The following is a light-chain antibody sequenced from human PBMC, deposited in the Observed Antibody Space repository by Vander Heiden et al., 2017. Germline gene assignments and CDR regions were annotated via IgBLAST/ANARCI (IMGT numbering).Light chain of an antibody. V-gene: IGLV1-47*01. CDR1: RSNIGSNY. J-gene: IGLJ1*01. CDR2: RNN. Sequence: HSVLTQPPSASGAPGQRVTISCSGSRSNIGSNYVYWYQQHPGTAPKLLIYRNNQRPSGVPDRFSGSKSGTSASLAISGLRSEDEADYYCATWDDSLSGYVFGTGAKVTVL. CDR3: ATWDDSLSGYV.